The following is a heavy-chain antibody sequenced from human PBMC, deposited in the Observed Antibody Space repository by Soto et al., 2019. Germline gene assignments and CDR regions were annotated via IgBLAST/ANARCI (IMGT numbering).Heavy chain of an antibody. Sequence: VQLVESGGGVVQPGRSLRLSCAASGFTFSSYAMHWVRQAPGKGLEWVAVISYDGSNKYYADSVKGRFTISRDNSKNTLYLQMNSLRAEDTAVYYCARDRTYYYDSSGYPDAFDIWGQGTMVTVSS. J-gene: IGHJ3*02. CDR3: ARDRTYYYDSSGYPDAFDI. CDR2: ISYDGSNK. V-gene: IGHV3-30-3*01. CDR1: GFTFSSYA. D-gene: IGHD3-22*01.